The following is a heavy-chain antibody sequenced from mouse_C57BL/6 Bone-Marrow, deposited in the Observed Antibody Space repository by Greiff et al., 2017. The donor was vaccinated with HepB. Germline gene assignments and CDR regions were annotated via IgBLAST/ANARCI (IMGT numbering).Heavy chain of an antibody. CDR1: GYSITSGYY. CDR2: ISYDGSN. Sequence: DVQLQESGPGLVKPSQSLSLTCSVTGYSITSGYYWNWIRQFPGNKLEWMGYISYDGSNNYNPSLKNRISITRDTSKNQFFLKLNSVTTEDTATYYCAREAVVVLRYFDVWGTGTTVTVSS. V-gene: IGHV3-6*01. J-gene: IGHJ1*03. CDR3: AREAVVVLRYFDV. D-gene: IGHD1-1*01.